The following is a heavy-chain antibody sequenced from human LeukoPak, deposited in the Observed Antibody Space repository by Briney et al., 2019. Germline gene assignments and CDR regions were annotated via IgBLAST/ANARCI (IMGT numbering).Heavy chain of an antibody. CDR3: ARGTNFGVIKPPPDY. J-gene: IGHJ4*02. V-gene: IGHV1-18*01. CDR2: ISAYSGNT. CDR1: GYTFTSYG. Sequence: ASVKVSCKASGYTFTSYGISWVREAPGQGLEWMGWISAYSGNTNYAQKFQGRVTMTTDTATSTAYMELRSLRSDDTAVYYCARGTNFGVIKPPPDYWGQGTLVTVSS. D-gene: IGHD3-3*01.